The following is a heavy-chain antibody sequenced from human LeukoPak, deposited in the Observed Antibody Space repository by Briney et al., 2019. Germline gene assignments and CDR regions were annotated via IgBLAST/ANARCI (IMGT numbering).Heavy chain of an antibody. CDR2: ISFSGGST. CDR1: GFTFSSYG. CDR3: AKESCSTTNRYTDY. Sequence: PGGSLRLSCVASGFTFSSYGMSWVRQAPGKGLEWVSGISFSGGSTDYADSVKGRFTISRDDSKNTLNLQMNSLRAEDTAVYYCAKESCSTTNRYTDYWGQGTLVTVSS. D-gene: IGHD2-2*01. J-gene: IGHJ4*02. V-gene: IGHV3-23*01.